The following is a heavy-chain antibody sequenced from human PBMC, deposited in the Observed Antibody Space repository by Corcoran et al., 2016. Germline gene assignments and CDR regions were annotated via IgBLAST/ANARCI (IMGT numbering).Heavy chain of an antibody. CDR2: INHSGST. CDR3: AGGAWFGEYYYGMDV. D-gene: IGHD3-10*01. Sequence: QVQLQQWGAGLLKPSETLSLTCAVYGGSFSGYYWSWIRQPPGKGLEWMGEINHSGSTNYNADLRRRVTISVDTTKNQFTRKLSSVTAADTAVYYCAGGAWFGEYYYGMDVWGQGTTVTVSS. CDR1: GGSFSGYY. V-gene: IGHV4-34*01. J-gene: IGHJ6*02.